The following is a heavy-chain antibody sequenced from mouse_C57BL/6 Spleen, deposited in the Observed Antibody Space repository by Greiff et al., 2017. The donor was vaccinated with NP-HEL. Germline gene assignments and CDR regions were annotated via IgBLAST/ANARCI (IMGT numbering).Heavy chain of an antibody. CDR3: ARTYYGPLGFDV. CDR1: GYAFCSYW. Sequence: VQLQQSGAELVKPGASVKISCKASGYAFCSYWLNWVKQRPGKGLAWIGQIYPGDGDTNYNGKFKGKATLTSDKSSITAYMQLSRLTSEESAVYLWARTYYGPLGFDVWGTGNAVTVSS. D-gene: IGHD2-10*01. V-gene: IGHV1-80*01. CDR2: IYPGDGDT. J-gene: IGHJ1*03.